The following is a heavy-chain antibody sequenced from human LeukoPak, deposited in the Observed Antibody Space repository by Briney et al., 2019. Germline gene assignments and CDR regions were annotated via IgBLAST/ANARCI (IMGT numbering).Heavy chain of an antibody. V-gene: IGHV4-4*09. CDR3: ARFVKQQLGKYGMDV. D-gene: IGHD6-13*01. J-gene: IGHJ6*02. Sequence: SETLSLTCPVSGGSISTYYWSWIRQPPGKGREWIGYNHTTESTNYNPSLKSRVTISVDTSKNQFSLKLSSVTAADTAVYYCARFVKQQLGKYGMDVWGQGTTVTVSS. CDR2: NHTTEST. CDR1: GGSISTYY.